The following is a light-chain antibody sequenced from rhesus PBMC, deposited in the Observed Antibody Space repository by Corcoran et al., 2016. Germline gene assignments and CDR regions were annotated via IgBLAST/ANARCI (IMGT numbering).Light chain of an antibody. V-gene: IGKV4-1*01. CDR3: QQYYSSPLT. CDR1: QSLLDSSNNQNY. CDR2: WAS. J-gene: IGKJ4*01. Sequence: DIVMTQSLDSLPVSLGERVTINCKSSQSLLDSSNNQNYLAWYQQKPVQAPKLLIYWASPRESGVPQRVRGSGSGTDVTLTISGLQAEDVAVYYCQQYYSSPLTFGGGTKVEIK.